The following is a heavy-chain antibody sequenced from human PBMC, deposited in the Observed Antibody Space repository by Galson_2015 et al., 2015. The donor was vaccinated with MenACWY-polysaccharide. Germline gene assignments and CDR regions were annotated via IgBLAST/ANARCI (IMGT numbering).Heavy chain of an antibody. D-gene: IGHD1-26*01. J-gene: IGHJ4*02. V-gene: IGHV3-48*02. CDR3: ARVLKGLVGATPDY. CDR2: ISSGGTI. Sequence: SLRLSCAASGFTFSSYSMNWVRQAPGKGLEWVSYISSGGTIYYADSVKGRFTISRDSAKNSLYLQMNSLRDDDTAVYYCARVLKGLVGATPDYWRQGTLVTVSS. CDR1: GFTFSSYS.